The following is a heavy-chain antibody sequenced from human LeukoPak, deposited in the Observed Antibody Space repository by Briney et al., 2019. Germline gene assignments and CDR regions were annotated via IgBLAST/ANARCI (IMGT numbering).Heavy chain of an antibody. D-gene: IGHD1-26*01. V-gene: IGHV1-2*02. Sequence: ASVKVSCKGSGNTLTGNYLHWVRQAPGQGLEWRGWINPNSGGTNYAQKFQGRVTMTRDTSISTAYMELSRLRSDDTAVYYCARDRRRVGATPAYYLDYRGQGTLVTVSS. J-gene: IGHJ4*02. CDR1: GNTLTGNY. CDR2: INPNSGGT. CDR3: ARDRRRVGATPAYYLDY.